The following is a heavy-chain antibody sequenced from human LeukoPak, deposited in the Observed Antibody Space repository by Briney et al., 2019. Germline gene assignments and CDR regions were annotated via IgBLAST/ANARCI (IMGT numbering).Heavy chain of an antibody. CDR2: IYYSGST. J-gene: IGHJ5*02. V-gene: IGHV4-39*01. CDR3: ARHAVAASLTGYYWHWFDP. Sequence: LSETLSLTCTVSGGSISSSSYYWGWIRQPPGKGLEWIGSIYYSGSTYYNPSLESRVTISVDTSKNQFSLKLSSVTAADTAVYYCARHAVAASLTGYYWHWFDPWGQGTLVTVSS. CDR1: GGSISSSSYY. D-gene: IGHD3-9*01.